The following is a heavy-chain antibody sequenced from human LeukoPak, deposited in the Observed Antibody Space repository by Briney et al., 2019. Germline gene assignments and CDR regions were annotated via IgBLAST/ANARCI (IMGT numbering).Heavy chain of an antibody. CDR1: GYSFTSYW. Sequence: GESLKISCKGSGYSFTSYWIGWVRQMPGKGLEWMGIIYPGDSDTRYSPSFQGQVTISADKSISTAYLQWSGLKASDTAMYYCARGTILTGYYIDYWGQGTLVTVSS. D-gene: IGHD3-9*01. CDR2: IYPGDSDT. J-gene: IGHJ4*02. V-gene: IGHV5-51*01. CDR3: ARGTILTGYYIDY.